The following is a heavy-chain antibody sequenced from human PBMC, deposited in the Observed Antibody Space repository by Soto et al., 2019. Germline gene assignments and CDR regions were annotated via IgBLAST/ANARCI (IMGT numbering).Heavy chain of an antibody. CDR1: GGTFSSYA. CDR2: IIPIFGTA. D-gene: IGHD3-22*01. V-gene: IGHV1-69*13. CDR3: ARGYYDSSGYYGYFDY. Sequence: GASVKVSCKASGGTFSSYAISWVRQAPGQGLEWMGGIIPIFGTANYAQKFQGRVTITADESTSTAYMELSSLRSEDTAVYYCARGYYDSSGYYGYFDYWGQGTLVTVSS. J-gene: IGHJ4*02.